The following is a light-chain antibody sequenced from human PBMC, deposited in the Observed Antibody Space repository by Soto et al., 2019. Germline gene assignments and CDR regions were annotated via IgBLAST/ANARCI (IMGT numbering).Light chain of an antibody. CDR3: QSYDSSLSVV. CDR2: EVS. V-gene: IGLV2-8*01. J-gene: IGLJ2*01. CDR1: SSDVGGYNY. Sequence: QSALTQPPSASGSPGQSVTISCTGTSSDVGGYNYVSWYQHHPGKAPKLMIYEVSKRPSGVPDRFSGSKSGNTASLTVSGLQAEDEADYYCQSYDSSLSVVFGGGTKL.